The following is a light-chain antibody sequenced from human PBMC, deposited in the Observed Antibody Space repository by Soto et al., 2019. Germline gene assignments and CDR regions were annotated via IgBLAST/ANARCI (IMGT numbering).Light chain of an antibody. CDR2: KAS. Sequence: GARVTIPCRASQSISTWLAWYQQKPGKAPKLLIYKASSLESGVPSRFSGSGSGTEFTLTISSLQPDDFATYYCQQYNSYGWTFGQGTKVEIK. CDR3: QQYNSYGWT. V-gene: IGKV1-5*03. CDR1: QSISTW. J-gene: IGKJ1*01.